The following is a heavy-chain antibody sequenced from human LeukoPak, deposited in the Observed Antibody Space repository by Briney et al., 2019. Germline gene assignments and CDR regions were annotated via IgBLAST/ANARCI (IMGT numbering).Heavy chain of an antibody. D-gene: IGHD3-10*01. Sequence: ASVKVSCKVSGYTLTELSMHWVRQAPGKGLEWMGGFDPEDGETIYAQKFQGRVTMTEDTSTDTAYMELSSLRSEDTAVYYCATEGGSGSYPNWFDPWDQGTLVTVSS. CDR1: GYTLTELS. CDR2: FDPEDGET. CDR3: ATEGGSGSYPNWFDP. V-gene: IGHV1-24*01. J-gene: IGHJ5*02.